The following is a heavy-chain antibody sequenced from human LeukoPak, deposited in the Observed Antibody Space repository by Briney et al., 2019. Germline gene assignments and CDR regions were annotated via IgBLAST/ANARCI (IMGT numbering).Heavy chain of an antibody. J-gene: IGHJ4*02. V-gene: IGHV3-23*01. Sequence: GGPLRLSCAASGFTFSSSAMSWVRQAPGKGLEWVSGISDSGVNTYYADSVKGRFTISRDNAKSTLYLQMNSLRAEDTAKYYCAGDYWGQGTLVTVSS. CDR3: AGDY. CDR1: GFTFSSSA. CDR2: ISDSGVNT.